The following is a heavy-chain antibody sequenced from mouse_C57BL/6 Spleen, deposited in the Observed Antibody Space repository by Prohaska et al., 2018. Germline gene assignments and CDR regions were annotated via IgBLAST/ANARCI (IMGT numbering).Heavy chain of an antibody. J-gene: IGHJ1*03. V-gene: IGHV1-15*01. CDR1: GYTFTDYE. CDR3: TRSNYYGRSPSYFDV. CDR2: IDPETGGT. D-gene: IGHD1-1*01. Sequence: SVTLSCKASGYTFTDYEMHWVKQTPVHGLEWIGAIDPETGGTAYNQKFKGKAILTADKSSSTAYMELRSLTSEDSAVYYCTRSNYYGRSPSYFDVWGTGTTVTVSS.